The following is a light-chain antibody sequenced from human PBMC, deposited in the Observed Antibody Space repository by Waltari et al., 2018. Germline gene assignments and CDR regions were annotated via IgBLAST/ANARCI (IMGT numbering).Light chain of an antibody. V-gene: IGKV3-20*01. J-gene: IGKJ1*01. CDR3: QQYSSSLWT. CDR2: GAS. Sequence: DIVSTQSPATLPLSPGESATHSCRASQSVSSSYLAWYQQKTGQAPRLLIYGASSRATGVPDRFSGRGSGTDFTLTISRLEAEDLAVYYCQQYSSSLWTFGQGTKVEIK. CDR1: QSVSSSY.